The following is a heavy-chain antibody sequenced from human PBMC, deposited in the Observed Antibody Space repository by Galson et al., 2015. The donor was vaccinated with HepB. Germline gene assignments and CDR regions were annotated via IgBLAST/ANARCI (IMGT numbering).Heavy chain of an antibody. CDR1: GFTFSSHS. CDR3: ARDYVPLYGDYDEAYYYYYGMDV. D-gene: IGHD4-17*01. Sequence: SLRLSCAASGFTFSSHSMNWVRQAPGKGLEWVSSISSSSSYIYYADSVKGRFTISRDNAKNSLYLQMNSLRAEDTAVYYCARDYVPLYGDYDEAYYYYYGMDVWGQGTTVTVSS. V-gene: IGHV3-21*01. J-gene: IGHJ6*02. CDR2: ISSSSSYI.